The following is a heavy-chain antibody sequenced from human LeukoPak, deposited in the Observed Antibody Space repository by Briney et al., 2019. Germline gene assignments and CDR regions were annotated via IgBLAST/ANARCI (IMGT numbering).Heavy chain of an antibody. J-gene: IGHJ6*02. V-gene: IGHV3-48*01. CDR1: GFTFSTYS. Sequence: GGSLRLSCTASGFTFSTYSMNWVRQAPGKGLEWVSYISTSPGVIHYADSVKGRFTISRDNSKNTLYLQMNSLRAEDTAVYYCARGYGDKASNLYYYYGMDVWGQGTTVTVSS. CDR2: ISTSPGVI. CDR3: ARGYGDKASNLYYYYGMDV. D-gene: IGHD4-17*01.